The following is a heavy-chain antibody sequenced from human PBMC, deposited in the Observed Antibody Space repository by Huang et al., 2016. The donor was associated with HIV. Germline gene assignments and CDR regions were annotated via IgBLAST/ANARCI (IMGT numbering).Heavy chain of an antibody. CDR1: GYTFFTYS. J-gene: IGHJ5*02. V-gene: IGHV1-18*01. D-gene: IGHD3-10*01. CDR3: ARFRGPQVTLNWLDP. Sequence: QVQLVQSGPEMKKPGASVNVSCKASGYTFFTYSISGVRQAPGQGLEWMGWVSTYNGHTNYAQKFQGRLTLTTDVSTSSAYMELKNLRSDDTAVYYCARFRGPQVTLNWLDPWGQGTLVTVSS. CDR2: VSTYNGHT.